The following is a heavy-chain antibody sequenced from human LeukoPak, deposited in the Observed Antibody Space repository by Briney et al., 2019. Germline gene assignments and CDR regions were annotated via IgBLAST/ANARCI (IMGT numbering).Heavy chain of an antibody. CDR3: ARDKDGHIVGATTPSYYYMDV. V-gene: IGHV1-8*01. J-gene: IGHJ6*03. D-gene: IGHD1-26*01. CDR2: MNPNSGNT. Sequence: GSVKVSCKASGYTFTSYDINWVRQATGQGLEWMGWMNPNSGNTGYARKFQGRVTMTRNTSISTAYMELSSLRAEDTAVYYCARDKDGHIVGATTPSYYYMDVWGKGTTVTVSS. CDR1: GYTFTSYD.